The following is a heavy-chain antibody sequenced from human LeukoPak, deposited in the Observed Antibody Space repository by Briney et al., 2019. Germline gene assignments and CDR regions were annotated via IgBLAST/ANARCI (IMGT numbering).Heavy chain of an antibody. CDR3: ARGYDYGDYVGDFDY. CDR2: ITTYNGNT. Sequence: ASVKLSCTASGYTFTSYPITWVRQAPGQGLEWMGCITTYNGNTNYAQTLQGRFTITTDTSTNTAYMQLRGLRSDDTAVYYCARGYDYGDYVGDFDYWGQGTLVTVSS. D-gene: IGHD4-17*01. J-gene: IGHJ4*02. V-gene: IGHV1-18*01. CDR1: GYTFTSYP.